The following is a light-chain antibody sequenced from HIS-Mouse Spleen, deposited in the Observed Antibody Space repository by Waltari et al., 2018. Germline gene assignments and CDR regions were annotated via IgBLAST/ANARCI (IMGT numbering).Light chain of an antibody. Sequence: QSALTPPASVSGSPGQSITIPCTGTSRDVGSYNHVAWYQQHPGKAPKLMIYEGSKRPSGVSNRFSGSKSGNTASLTISGLQAEDEADYYCCSYAGSSTFEVFGGGTKLTVL. J-gene: IGLJ2*01. CDR1: SRDVGSYNH. CDR3: CSYAGSSTFEV. V-gene: IGLV2-23*03. CDR2: EGS.